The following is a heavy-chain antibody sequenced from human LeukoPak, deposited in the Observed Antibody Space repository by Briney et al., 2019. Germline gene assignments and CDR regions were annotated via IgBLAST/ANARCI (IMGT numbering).Heavy chain of an antibody. CDR2: IIPMSGTA. D-gene: IGHD5-12*01. CDR3: ARSPSGYSGYDPVYY. J-gene: IGHJ4*02. V-gene: IGHV1-69*13. Sequence: GASVKVSCKASGYTFTTYYMHWVRQAPGEGLEWMGGIIPMSGTANYAQKFQGRVTITADESTSTAYMELSSLRSEDTAVYYCARSPSGYSGYDPVYYWGQGTLVTVSS. CDR1: GYTFTTYY.